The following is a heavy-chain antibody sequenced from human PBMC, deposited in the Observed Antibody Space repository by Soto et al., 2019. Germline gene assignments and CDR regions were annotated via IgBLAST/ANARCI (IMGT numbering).Heavy chain of an antibody. Sequence: LRLSCAASGFTFSSYGMHWVRQAPGKGLEWVAVIWYDGSNKYYADSVKGRFTISRDNSKNTLYLQMNSLRAEDTAVYYCARDRYGAYYYGMDVWGQGTTVTVSS. CDR1: GFTFSSYG. CDR3: ARDRYGAYYYGMDV. J-gene: IGHJ6*02. V-gene: IGHV3-33*01. D-gene: IGHD4-17*01. CDR2: IWYDGSNK.